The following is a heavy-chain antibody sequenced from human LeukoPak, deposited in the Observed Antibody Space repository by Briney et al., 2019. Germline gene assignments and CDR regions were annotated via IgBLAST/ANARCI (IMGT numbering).Heavy chain of an antibody. D-gene: IGHD3-22*01. J-gene: IGHJ3*02. CDR1: GFTFSSYA. CDR3: AKDRYYDSSVGDAFDI. Sequence: GSLRLSCAASGFTFSSYAMSWVRQAPGKGLEWVSAISGSGGSTYYADSVKGRFTISRDNSKNTLYLQMNSLRAEDTAVYYCAKDRYYDSSVGDAFDIWGQGTMVTVSS. V-gene: IGHV3-23*01. CDR2: ISGSGGST.